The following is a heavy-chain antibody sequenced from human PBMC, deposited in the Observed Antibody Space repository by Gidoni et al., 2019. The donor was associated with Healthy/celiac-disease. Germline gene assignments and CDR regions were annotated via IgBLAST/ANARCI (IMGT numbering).Heavy chain of an antibody. CDR2: ISYDGSNK. V-gene: IGHV3-30-3*01. D-gene: IGHD6-6*01. Sequence: AMHWVRQAPGKGLEWVAVISYDGSNKYYADSVKGRFTISRDNSKNTLYLQMNSLRAEDTAVYYCARERGSIAARPSGAFDIWGQGTMVTVSS. J-gene: IGHJ3*02. CDR3: ARERGSIAARPSGAFDI. CDR1: A.